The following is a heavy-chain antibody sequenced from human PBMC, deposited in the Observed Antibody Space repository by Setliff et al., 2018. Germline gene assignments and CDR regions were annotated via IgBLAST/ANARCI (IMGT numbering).Heavy chain of an antibody. CDR2: ISAYNGKT. CDR1: GSTLSNSI. J-gene: IGHJ4*02. Sequence: GASVKVSCKASGSTLSNSILSWVRQAPGQGLEWVGWISAYNGKTYSAQKFQDRVTLTTHTSTNMGYLELRDLRSDDTAVYYCLRLVRYCTKIACQATSGDEVWGLGTLVTVSS. D-gene: IGHD2-8*01. V-gene: IGHV1-18*01. CDR3: LRLVRYCTKIACQATSGDEV.